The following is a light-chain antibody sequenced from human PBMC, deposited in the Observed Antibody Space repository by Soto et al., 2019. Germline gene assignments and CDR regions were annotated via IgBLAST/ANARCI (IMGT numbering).Light chain of an antibody. CDR1: QSVNNNY. J-gene: IGKJ2*01. CDR2: GVS. Sequence: EIVLTQSPGTLSLSPGERATLSCRASQSVNNNYLAWYQQRPGQTPRLLVNGVSNRATGIPDRFSGGGSGTDFTLTISSLEPEDFAVYYCQQYGHPPHSFGQGTRVEIK. CDR3: QQYGHPPHS. V-gene: IGKV3-20*01.